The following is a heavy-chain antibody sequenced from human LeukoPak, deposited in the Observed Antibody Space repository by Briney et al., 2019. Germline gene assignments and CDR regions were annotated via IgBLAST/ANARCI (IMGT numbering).Heavy chain of an antibody. V-gene: IGHV3-30*19. J-gene: IGHJ4*02. D-gene: IGHD6-19*01. CDR2: ISYDGSNK. Sequence: GGSLRLSCAASGFTFSSYGMHWVRQAPGKGLEWVAVISYDGSNKYYADSVKGRFTISRDNSKNTLYLQMNSLRAENTAAYYCAREQWACQYFDYWGQGTLVTVSS. CDR1: GFTFSSYG. CDR3: AREQWACQYFDY.